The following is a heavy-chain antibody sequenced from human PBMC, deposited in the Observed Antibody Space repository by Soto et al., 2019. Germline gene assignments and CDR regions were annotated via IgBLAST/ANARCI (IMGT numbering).Heavy chain of an antibody. CDR3: ARDLSATTIFGVVTPGSSFDY. V-gene: IGHV3-30-3*01. D-gene: IGHD3-3*01. CDR2: ISYDGSNK. CDR1: GFTFSSYA. J-gene: IGHJ4*02. Sequence: GGSLRLSCAASGFTFSSYAMHWVRQAPGKGLEWVAVISYDGSNKYYADSVKGRFTISRDNSKNTLYLQMNSLRAEDTAVYYCARDLSATTIFGVVTPGSSFDYWGQGTLVTVSS.